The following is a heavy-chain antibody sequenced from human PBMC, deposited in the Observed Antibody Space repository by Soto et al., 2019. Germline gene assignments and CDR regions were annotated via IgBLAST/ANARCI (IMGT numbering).Heavy chain of an antibody. CDR1: GFTFSRHA. J-gene: IGHJ4*02. V-gene: IGHV3-23*01. D-gene: IGHD1-26*01. Sequence: EVQLLESGGGLVQPGGSLRLSCAASGFTFSRHAMSWVRQAPGKGLEWVSVISGSGGSTYYADSVKCPFTSSRDNSRNTLYLQRNSMRAEDTAVYYCAKGGRAYESDYWGRGTLVTVSS. CDR3: AKGGRAYESDY. CDR2: ISGSGGST.